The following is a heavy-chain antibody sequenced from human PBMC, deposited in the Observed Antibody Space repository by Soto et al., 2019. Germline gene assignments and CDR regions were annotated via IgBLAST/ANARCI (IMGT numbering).Heavy chain of an antibody. CDR3: AKTPDVGSGWYVSTLDDYYGMDV. D-gene: IGHD6-19*01. CDR2: ISYDGSNK. V-gene: IGHV3-30*18. CDR1: GFTFSSYG. J-gene: IGHJ6*02. Sequence: QVQLVESGGGVVQPGRSLRLSCAASGFTFSSYGMHWVRQAPGKGLEWVAVISYDGSNKYYADSVKGRVTISRDNSKNTLYLQMNSLRAEDTAVYYCAKTPDVGSGWYVSTLDDYYGMDVWGQGTTVTVSS.